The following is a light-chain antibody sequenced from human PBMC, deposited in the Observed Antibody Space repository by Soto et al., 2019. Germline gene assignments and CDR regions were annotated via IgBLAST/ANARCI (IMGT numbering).Light chain of an antibody. CDR3: QQSYSTLWT. Sequence: DIQMTQSTSSLSASVGDRVTITCRASQSISSYLNWYQQKPGKAPKLLIYAASSLQSGVPSRFSGSGSGTDFTLTISSLQPEDFATYYCQQSYSTLWTFGQGTRWLS. V-gene: IGKV1-39*01. CDR2: AAS. J-gene: IGKJ1*01. CDR1: QSISSY.